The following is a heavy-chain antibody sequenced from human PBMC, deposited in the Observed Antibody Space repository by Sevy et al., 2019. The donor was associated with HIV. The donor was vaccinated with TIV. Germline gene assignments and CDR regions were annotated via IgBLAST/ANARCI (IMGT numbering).Heavy chain of an antibody. CDR2: IKQDMSEK. D-gene: IGHD5-18*01. V-gene: IGHV3-7*01. CDR1: GFTFSSYW. J-gene: IGHJ4*02. CDR3: ARVRYNYGQHYFDY. Sequence: GGSLRLSCAASGFTFSSYWMTWVRQAPGKGLEWVANIKQDMSEKYYADSVKGRFTISRDNARNSLYLQMNSLRAEDTAVYFCARVRYNYGQHYFDYWGQGTLVTVSS.